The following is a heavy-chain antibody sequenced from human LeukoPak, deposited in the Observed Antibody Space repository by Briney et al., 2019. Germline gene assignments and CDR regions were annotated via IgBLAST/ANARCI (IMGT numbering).Heavy chain of an antibody. J-gene: IGHJ4*02. D-gene: IGHD3-9*01. Sequence: PGGSLRLSCAASGFTFSSYAMSWVRQAPGKGLEWVSAISGSGGSTYYADSVKGRFTISRDNSKNTLYLQMNSLRAGDTAVYYCAKASFYDILTGGYYFDYWGQGTLVTVSS. CDR1: GFTFSSYA. CDR2: ISGSGGST. V-gene: IGHV3-23*01. CDR3: AKASFYDILTGGYYFDY.